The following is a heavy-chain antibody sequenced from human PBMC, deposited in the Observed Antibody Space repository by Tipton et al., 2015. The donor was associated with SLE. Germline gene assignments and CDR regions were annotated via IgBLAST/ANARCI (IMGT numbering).Heavy chain of an antibody. CDR3: ALTATDDTFDI. CDR1: GFTFSSYS. D-gene: IGHD1-1*01. CDR2: ISSSSSTI. J-gene: IGHJ3*02. V-gene: IGHV3-48*01. Sequence: SGFTFSSYSMNWVRQAPGKGLEWVSYISSSSSTIYYADSVKGRFTISRDNAKNSLYLQMNSLRAEDTAVYYCALTATDDTFDIWGQGTMVTVSS.